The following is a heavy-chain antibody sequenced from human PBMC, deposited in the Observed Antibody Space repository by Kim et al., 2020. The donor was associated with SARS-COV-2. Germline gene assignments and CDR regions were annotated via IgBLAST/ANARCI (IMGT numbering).Heavy chain of an antibody. V-gene: IGHV1-69*13. CDR2: IIPIFGTA. J-gene: IGHJ3*02. CDR1: GGTFSSYA. CDR3: ARVAPSGPYYYDSSGYGSGAFDI. Sequence: SVKVSCKASGGTFSSYAISWVRQAPGQGLEWMGGIIPIFGTANYAQKFQGRVTITADESTSTAYMELSSLRSEDTAVYYCARVAPSGPYYYDSSGYGSGAFDIWGQGTMVTVSS. D-gene: IGHD3-22*01.